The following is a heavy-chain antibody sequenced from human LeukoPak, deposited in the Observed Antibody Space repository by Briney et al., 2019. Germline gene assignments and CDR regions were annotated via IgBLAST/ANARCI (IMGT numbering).Heavy chain of an antibody. CDR1: GGSFSGYY. J-gene: IGHJ4*02. CDR2: INHSGST. CDR3: ARGVRGVVVPAAIRRRYYFDY. Sequence: PSETLSLTCAVYGGSFSGYYWSWIRQPPGKGLEWIGEINHSGSTNYNPSLKSRVTISVDTSKNQSSLKLSSVTAADTAVYYCARGVRGVVVPAAIRRRYYFDYWGQRTLVTVSS. D-gene: IGHD2-2*02. V-gene: IGHV4-34*01.